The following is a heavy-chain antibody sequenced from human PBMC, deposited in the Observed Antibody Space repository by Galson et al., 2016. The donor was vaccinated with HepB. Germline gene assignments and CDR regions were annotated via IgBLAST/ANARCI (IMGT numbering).Heavy chain of an antibody. Sequence: SLRLSCAASEFTFSTYGMHWVRQAPGKGLEWVALIWHDGSNKYYADSVKGRFTIPRDNPKNTLYLQMNSLKVEDTPGYYCAREMHVAAAAAFDFWGRGTLVTVSS. J-gene: IGHJ4*02. CDR1: EFTFSTYG. CDR3: AREMHVAAAAAFDF. D-gene: IGHD6-13*01. V-gene: IGHV3-33*01. CDR2: IWHDGSNK.